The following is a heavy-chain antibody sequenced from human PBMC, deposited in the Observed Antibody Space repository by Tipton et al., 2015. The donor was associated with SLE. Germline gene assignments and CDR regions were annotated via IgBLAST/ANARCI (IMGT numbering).Heavy chain of an antibody. Sequence: TLSLTCTVSGGSISSYYWSWFRQPPGKGLEWIGYIYYSGSTNYNPSLKSRVTISVDTSKNQFSLKLSSVTAADTAVYYCARDTNWIDYWGQGTLVTVSS. V-gene: IGHV4-59*01. CDR2: IYYSGST. J-gene: IGHJ4*02. CDR1: GGSISSYY. D-gene: IGHD1-20*01. CDR3: ARDTNWIDY.